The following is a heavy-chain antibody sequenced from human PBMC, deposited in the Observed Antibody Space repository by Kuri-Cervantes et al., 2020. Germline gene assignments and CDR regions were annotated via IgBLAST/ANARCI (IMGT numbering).Heavy chain of an antibody. CDR3: ARTYYDSSGYYYLPGY. CDR2: INWNGGST. CDR1: GFTFDDHG. J-gene: IGHJ4*02. V-gene: IGHV3-20*04. Sequence: GESLKISCAASGFTFDDHGMSWVRQTPGKGLEWVSGINWNGGSTGYADSVKGRFTISRDNAKNSLYLQMNSLRAEDTAVYYCARTYYDSSGYYYLPGYWGQGTLVTVSS. D-gene: IGHD3-22*01.